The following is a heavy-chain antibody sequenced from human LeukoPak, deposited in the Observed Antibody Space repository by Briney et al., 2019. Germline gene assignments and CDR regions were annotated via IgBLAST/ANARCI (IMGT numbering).Heavy chain of an antibody. V-gene: IGHV3-33*01. CDR2: IWYDGSNK. J-gene: IGHJ3*02. Sequence: GGSLRLSCAASGFSFSSYGMHWVRQAPGKGLEWVAVIWYDGSNKYYADSVKGRFTISRDNSKNTLYLQMNSLRAEDTAVYYCARDPLIAVAGPSNAFDIWGQGTMVTVSS. CDR1: GFSFSSYG. D-gene: IGHD6-19*01. CDR3: ARDPLIAVAGPSNAFDI.